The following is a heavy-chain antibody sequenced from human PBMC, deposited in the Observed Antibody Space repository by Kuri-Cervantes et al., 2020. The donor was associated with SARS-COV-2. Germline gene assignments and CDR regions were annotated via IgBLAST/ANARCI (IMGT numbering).Heavy chain of an antibody. J-gene: IGHJ6*01. V-gene: IGHV3-7*03. CDR1: GFTFSSYW. Sequence: GESLKISCVASGFTFSSYWMSWVRQAPGKGLEWVANIKQDGSEKYYVDTVKGRFTISRDNAKNSLYLQMNSLRAEDTAVYYCARDSRGDLQYIYGMDVRGQGTTVTVSS. D-gene: IGHD3-10*01. CDR2: IKQDGSEK. CDR3: ARDSRGDLQYIYGMDV.